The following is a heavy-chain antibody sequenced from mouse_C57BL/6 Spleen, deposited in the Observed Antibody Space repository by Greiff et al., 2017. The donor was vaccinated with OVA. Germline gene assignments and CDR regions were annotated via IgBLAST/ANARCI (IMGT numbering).Heavy chain of an antibody. J-gene: IGHJ3*01. CDR1: GYTFTSYW. V-gene: IGHV1-64*01. Sequence: QVQLKQPGAELVKPGASVKLSCKASGYTFTSYWMHWVKQRPGQGLEWIGMIHPNSGSTNYNEKFKSKATLTVDKSSSTAYMQLSSLTSEDSAVYYCASSYGSSYPFAYWGQGTLVTVSA. CDR2: IHPNSGST. CDR3: ASSYGSSYPFAY. D-gene: IGHD1-1*01.